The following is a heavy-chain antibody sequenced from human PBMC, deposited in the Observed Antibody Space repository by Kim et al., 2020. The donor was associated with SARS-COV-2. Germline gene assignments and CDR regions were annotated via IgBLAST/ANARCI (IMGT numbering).Heavy chain of an antibody. CDR1: GFTFSIYS. D-gene: IGHD6-25*01. J-gene: IGHJ4*02. CDR2: INSINTI. Sequence: GGSLRLSCAASGFTFSIYSMNWVRQAPGKGLEWISYINSINTIYYADSAQGRFTISRDNAKNSLYLHMNSLRDEDTAVYYCTTSRGHLESWGQGTLVTVSS. V-gene: IGHV3-48*02. CDR3: TTSRGHLES.